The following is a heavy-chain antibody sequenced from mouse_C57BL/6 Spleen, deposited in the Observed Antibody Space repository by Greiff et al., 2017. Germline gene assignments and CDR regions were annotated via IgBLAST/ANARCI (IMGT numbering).Heavy chain of an antibody. CDR2: INYDGSST. Sequence: EVKLVESEGGLVQPGSSMKLSCTASGFTFSDYYMAWVRQVPEKGLEWVANINYDGSSTYYLDSLKSRFIISRDNAKNILYLQMSSLKSEDTATYYCARGRWNAMDYWGQGTSVTVSS. D-gene: IGHD2-3*01. CDR1: GFTFSDYY. V-gene: IGHV5-16*01. CDR3: ARGRWNAMDY. J-gene: IGHJ4*01.